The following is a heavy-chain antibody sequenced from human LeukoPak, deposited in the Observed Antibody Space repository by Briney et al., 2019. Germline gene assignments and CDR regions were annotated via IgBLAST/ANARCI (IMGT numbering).Heavy chain of an antibody. CDR1: GFTFNRFY. J-gene: IGHJ4*02. V-gene: IGHV3-64D*06. Sequence: PGGPLRLSCSASGFTFNRFYLHWVRQAPGKGLEFVSHISSNGATTYYADSVKGRFTISRDNSKNTLYLQMSSLRADDTAVYYCARDGSGWSSDYWGQGTLVTVSS. CDR2: ISSNGATT. CDR3: ARDGSGWSSDY. D-gene: IGHD6-19*01.